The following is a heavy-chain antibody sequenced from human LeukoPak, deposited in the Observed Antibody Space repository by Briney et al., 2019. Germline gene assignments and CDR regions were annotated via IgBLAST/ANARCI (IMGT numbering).Heavy chain of an antibody. CDR3: ARDSSSGWYDDFDY. CDR2: ISSSSSYI. Sequence: GSLRLSRAASGFTFSSYSMNWVRQAPGKGLEWVSSISSSSSYIYYADSVKGRFTISRDNAKNSLYLQMNSLRAEDTAVYYCARDSSSGWYDDFDYWGQGTLVTVSS. J-gene: IGHJ4*02. V-gene: IGHV3-21*01. CDR1: GFTFSSYS. D-gene: IGHD6-19*01.